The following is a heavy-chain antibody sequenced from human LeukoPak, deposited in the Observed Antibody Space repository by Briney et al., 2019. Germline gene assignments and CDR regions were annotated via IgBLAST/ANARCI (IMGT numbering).Heavy chain of an antibody. CDR3: ARGGAGVQLAFYGYFDY. Sequence: ASVKVSCKASGYTFTSYYMHWVRQAPGQGLEWMGIINPSGGSTSYAQKFQGRVTMTRDTSTSTVYMELSSPRSEDTAVYYCARGGAGVQLAFYGYFDYWGQGTLVTVSS. CDR1: GYTFTSYY. CDR2: INPSGGST. J-gene: IGHJ4*02. D-gene: IGHD2/OR15-2a*01. V-gene: IGHV1-46*01.